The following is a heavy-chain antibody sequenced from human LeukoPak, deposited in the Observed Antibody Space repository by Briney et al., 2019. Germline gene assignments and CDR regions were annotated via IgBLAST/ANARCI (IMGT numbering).Heavy chain of an antibody. D-gene: IGHD3-22*01. CDR2: INPNSGGT. CDR1: GYTFTGYY. J-gene: IGHJ4*02. Sequence: ASVKVSCKASGYTFTGYYMHWVRQAPGQGLEWMGWINPNSGGTNYAQKFQGRVTMTRDTSISTAYMELSRPRSDDTAVYYCARVMTYYYDSSGYMYFDYWGQGTLVTVSS. V-gene: IGHV1-2*02. CDR3: ARVMTYYYDSSGYMYFDY.